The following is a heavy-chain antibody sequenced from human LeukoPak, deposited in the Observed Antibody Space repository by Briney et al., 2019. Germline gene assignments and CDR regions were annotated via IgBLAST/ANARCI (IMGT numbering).Heavy chain of an antibody. Sequence: GGSLRLSCAASGFTFSSYAMSWVRQAPGKGLEWVSAISGSGGSTYYADSVKGRFTISRDNSKNTLYLQMDSLRAEDTAVYYCAKAYVWGTYFDYWGQGTLVTVSS. CDR1: GFTFSSYA. J-gene: IGHJ4*02. CDR3: AKAYVWGTYFDY. V-gene: IGHV3-23*01. D-gene: IGHD3-16*01. CDR2: ISGSGGST.